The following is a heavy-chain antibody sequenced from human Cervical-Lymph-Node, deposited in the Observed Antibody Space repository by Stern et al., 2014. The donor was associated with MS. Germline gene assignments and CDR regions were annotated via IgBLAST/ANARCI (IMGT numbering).Heavy chain of an antibody. CDR2: LNPSSGGT. D-gene: IGHD4-17*01. V-gene: IGHV1-2*06. J-gene: IGHJ4*02. Sequence: VHLVESGAEVKKPGASVKVSCKASGYIFTAYYIHWVRQAPGKGLAWMGRLNPSSGGTDLAQTFQGRVTMTRDTSISTAYMELTRLTSGDTAVYYCARSITVTPLEFWGQGTLVAVSS. CDR1: GYIFTAYY. CDR3: ARSITVTPLEF.